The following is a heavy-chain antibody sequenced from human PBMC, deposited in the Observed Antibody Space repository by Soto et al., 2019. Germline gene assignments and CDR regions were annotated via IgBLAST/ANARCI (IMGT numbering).Heavy chain of an antibody. CDR2: IYHSGST. V-gene: IGHV4-30-2*01. Sequence: QLQLQQSGSGLVKPSQTLSLTCAVSGCSISSGGYSWSWIGQPPGKGLEWIRYIYHSGSTYYNPSLKRRVTITVDRSKNQFSLKLSSVAAADTAVYYCARVPSPWGQGTLVTVSS. CDR3: ARVPSP. J-gene: IGHJ5*02. CDR1: GCSISSGGYS.